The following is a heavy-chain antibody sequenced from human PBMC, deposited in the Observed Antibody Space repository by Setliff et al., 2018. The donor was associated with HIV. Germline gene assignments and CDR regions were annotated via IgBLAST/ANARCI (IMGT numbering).Heavy chain of an antibody. CDR1: GFTFGDYA. Sequence: GGSVRLSCTASGFTFGDYAMSWVRQAPGKGLEWVGFIRSKAYGGTTEYAASVKGRFTISRDDSKSIAYLQMNSLKTEDTAVYYCTRVDYDFWSGPMTRYYFDYWGQGTLVTVSS. J-gene: IGHJ4*02. V-gene: IGHV3-49*04. CDR3: TRVDYDFWSGPMTRYYFDY. D-gene: IGHD3-3*01. CDR2: IRSKAYGGTT.